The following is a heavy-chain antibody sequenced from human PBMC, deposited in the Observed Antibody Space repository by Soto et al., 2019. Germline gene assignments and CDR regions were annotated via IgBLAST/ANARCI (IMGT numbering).Heavy chain of an antibody. CDR3: AKDSGQYSSSWRWPDWFDP. CDR2: ISYDGSNK. V-gene: IGHV3-30*18. D-gene: IGHD6-13*01. CDR1: GFTFSSYG. Sequence: QVQLVESGGGVVQPGRSLRLSCAASGFTFSSYGMHWVRQAPGKGLEWVAVISYDGSNKYYADSVKGRFTISRDNSKNXLXXQMNSLRAEDTAVYYCAKDSGQYSSSWRWPDWFDPWGQGTLVTVSS. J-gene: IGHJ5*02.